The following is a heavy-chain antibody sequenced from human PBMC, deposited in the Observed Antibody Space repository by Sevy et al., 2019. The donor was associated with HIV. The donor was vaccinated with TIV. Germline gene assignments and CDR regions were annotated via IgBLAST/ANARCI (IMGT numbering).Heavy chain of an antibody. D-gene: IGHD6-6*01. CDR2: IHHSGST. CDR3: ARDRHVGSSLILSG. Sequence: SETLSLTCTVSGGSIRNSEFYWDWIRQHPGKGPEWIGYIHHSGSTYYNPSLKSRVTMSVDTSKNQFSLNLSSVTAADTAMYYCARDRHVGSSLILSGWGQGTLVTVSS. CDR1: GGSIRNSEFY. V-gene: IGHV4-31*03. J-gene: IGHJ4*02.